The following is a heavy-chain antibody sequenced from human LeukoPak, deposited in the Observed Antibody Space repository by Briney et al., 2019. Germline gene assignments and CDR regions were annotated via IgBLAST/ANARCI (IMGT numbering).Heavy chain of an antibody. CDR1: GGSFSTYY. Sequence: SETLSLTCTFSGGSFSTYYWSWIRQPPGKGLEWIGYIYYSGSTNYNPSLKSRATISLNTSKNQFSLRLRSVTAADTAVYYCARRVAVGNYFDPWGQGTLVTVSS. CDR3: ARRVAVGNYFDP. J-gene: IGHJ5*02. CDR2: IYYSGST. D-gene: IGHD4-11*01. V-gene: IGHV4-59*08.